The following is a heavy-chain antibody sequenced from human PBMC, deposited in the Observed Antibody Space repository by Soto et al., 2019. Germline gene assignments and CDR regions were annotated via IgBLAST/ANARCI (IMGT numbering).Heavy chain of an antibody. V-gene: IGHV4-59*01. Sequence: SETLSLTCTVSGGSISSYYWSWIRQPPGKGLEWIGYIYYSGSTNYNPSLKSRVTISVDTSKNQFSLKLSSVTAADTAVYYCARYGVVVVPGNAFDIWGQGTMVTVSS. CDR1: GGSISSYY. D-gene: IGHD2-2*01. CDR3: ARYGVVVVPGNAFDI. CDR2: IYYSGST. J-gene: IGHJ3*02.